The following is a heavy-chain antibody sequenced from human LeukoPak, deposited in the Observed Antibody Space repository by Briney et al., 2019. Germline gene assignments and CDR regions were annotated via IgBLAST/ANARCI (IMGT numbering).Heavy chain of an antibody. D-gene: IGHD3-22*01. Sequence: GGSLRLSCAASGFTFSSYGMHWVRQAPGKGLEWVAVIWYDGSNKYYADSVKGRFTISRDNSKNTLYLQMNSLRAEDTAVYYCARDGYDSSGYILYWFDPWGQGTLVTVSS. V-gene: IGHV3-33*01. CDR3: ARDGYDSSGYILYWFDP. CDR1: GFTFSSYG. J-gene: IGHJ5*02. CDR2: IWYDGSNK.